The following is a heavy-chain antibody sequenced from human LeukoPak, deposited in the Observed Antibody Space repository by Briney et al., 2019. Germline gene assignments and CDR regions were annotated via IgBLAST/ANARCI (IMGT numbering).Heavy chain of an antibody. V-gene: IGHV3-21*01. CDR3: ARGSLWFGELLGYFDY. CDR1: GFTFSSYS. D-gene: IGHD3-10*01. CDR2: ISSSSSYI. Sequence: PGGSLRLSCAASGFTFSSYSMNWVRQAPGKGLEWVSSISSSSSYIYYADSVKGRFTISRDNAKNSLYLQMNSLRAEDTAVYYCARGSLWFGELLGYFDYWGQGTLVTVSS. J-gene: IGHJ4*02.